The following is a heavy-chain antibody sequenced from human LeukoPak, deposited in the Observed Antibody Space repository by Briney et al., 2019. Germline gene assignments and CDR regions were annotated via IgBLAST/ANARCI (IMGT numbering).Heavy chain of an antibody. J-gene: IGHJ5*02. Sequence: GGSLRLSCAASGFTFSNYWMNWVRQAPGKGLVWVSRIKYDGSTTYYADSVKGRSTISRDNAKNTLYLQMNSLRAEDTAIYYCAKSDWFDPWGQGTLVTVSS. V-gene: IGHV3-74*01. CDR2: IKYDGSTT. CDR1: GFTFSNYW. CDR3: AKSDWFDP.